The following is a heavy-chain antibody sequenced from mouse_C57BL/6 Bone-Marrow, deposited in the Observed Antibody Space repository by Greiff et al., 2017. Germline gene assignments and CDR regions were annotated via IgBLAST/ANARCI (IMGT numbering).Heavy chain of an antibody. CDR1: GFTFSSYG. J-gene: IGHJ4*01. Sequence: DVKLVESGGDLVKPGGSLKLSCAASGFTFSSYGMSWVRQTPDKRLEWVATISSGGSYTYYPDSVQGRFTISRDNAKNTLYLQMSSLKSEDTAMYYCARRGTVGYAMDYWGQGTSVTVSS. CDR3: ARRGTVGYAMDY. D-gene: IGHD1-1*01. CDR2: ISSGGSYT. V-gene: IGHV5-6*02.